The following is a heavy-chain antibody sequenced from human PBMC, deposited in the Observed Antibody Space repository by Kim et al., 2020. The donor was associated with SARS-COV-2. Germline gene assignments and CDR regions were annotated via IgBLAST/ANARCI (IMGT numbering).Heavy chain of an antibody. D-gene: IGHD3-10*01. CDR2: ISYDGSNK. CDR1: GFTFSSYA. J-gene: IGHJ6*02. V-gene: IGHV3-30-3*01. Sequence: GGSLRLSCAASGFTFSSYAMNWVRQAPGKGLEWVSVISYDGSNKYYADSVKGRFTISRDNSKNTLYLQMNSLRAEDTAVYYCATTGSGIDYYDGMDVWGQGTTVTVSS. CDR3: ATTGSGIDYYDGMDV.